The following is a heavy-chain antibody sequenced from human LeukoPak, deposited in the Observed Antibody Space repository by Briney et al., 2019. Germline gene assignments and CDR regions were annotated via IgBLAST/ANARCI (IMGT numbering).Heavy chain of an antibody. CDR3: ATSRDRYNVAEY. D-gene: IGHD3-10*02. Sequence: SETLSLTCTVSGYSISSGYYWGWIRQPPGKGLEWIGSIYHSGSTYYNPSLKSRVTISVDTSKNQFSLKLSSVTAADTAVYFCATSRDRYNVAEYWGQGFLVTVSS. CDR1: GYSISSGYY. J-gene: IGHJ4*02. CDR2: IYHSGST. V-gene: IGHV4-38-2*02.